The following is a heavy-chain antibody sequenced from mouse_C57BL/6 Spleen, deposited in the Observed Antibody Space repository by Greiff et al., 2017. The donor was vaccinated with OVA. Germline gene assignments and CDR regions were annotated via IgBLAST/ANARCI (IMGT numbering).Heavy chain of an antibody. J-gene: IGHJ3*01. CDR2: ISSGSSTI. D-gene: IGHD1-1*01. CDR1: GFTFSDYG. V-gene: IGHV5-17*01. CDR3: AREGDYYGSSPAWFAY. Sequence: EVQGVESGGGLVKPGGSLKLSCAASGFTFSDYGMHWVRQAPEKGLEWVAYISSGSSTIYYADTVKGRFTISRDNAKNTVFLQMTSMRSKDKAMEYCAREGDYYGSSPAWFAYWGQGTLVTVSA.